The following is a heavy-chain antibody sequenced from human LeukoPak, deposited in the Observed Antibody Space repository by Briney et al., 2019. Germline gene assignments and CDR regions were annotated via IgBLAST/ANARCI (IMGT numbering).Heavy chain of an antibody. CDR1: GFTVSSNY. V-gene: IGHV3-66*02. CDR3: ARSKGVHAFDI. J-gene: IGHJ3*02. D-gene: IGHD2-8*01. Sequence: GGSLRLSCAASGFTVSSNYMSWVRQAPGEGLEWVSVIYSGGSTYYADSVKGRFTISRDNSKNTLYLQMNSLRAEDTAVYYCARSKGVHAFDIWGQGTMVTVSS. CDR2: IYSGGST.